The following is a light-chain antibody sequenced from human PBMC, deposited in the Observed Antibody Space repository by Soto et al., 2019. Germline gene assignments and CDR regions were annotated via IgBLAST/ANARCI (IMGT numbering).Light chain of an antibody. CDR1: QNLRSS. CDR3: QQYHNWPPIT. CDR2: GAS. Sequence: VLTQAPAALSVSPGERATHCCIASQNLRSSLAWYQQKPGQAPRLLIYGASTRATGIPARFSGSGSGTEFTLTISSLQSEDFAVYYCQQYHNWPPITFGQGTRLEFK. V-gene: IGKV3-15*01. J-gene: IGKJ5*01.